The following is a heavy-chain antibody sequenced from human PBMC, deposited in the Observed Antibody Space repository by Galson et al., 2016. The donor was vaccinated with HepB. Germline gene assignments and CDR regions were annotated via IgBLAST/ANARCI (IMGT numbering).Heavy chain of an antibody. Sequence: ETLSLTCTVSGGSVNSTYHYWSWIRQPAGKGLEWIGRIYTSGSTKYNPSLKSRVTISVDTSNNQFSLSLSSVTAADTAVYYCARDKERSSFSSGIRLYHYGMDVWGKGTTVTVSS. J-gene: IGHJ6*04. CDR2: IYTSGST. CDR3: ARDKERSSFSSGIRLYHYGMDV. V-gene: IGHV4-61*10. D-gene: IGHD6-19*01. CDR1: GGSVNSTYHY.